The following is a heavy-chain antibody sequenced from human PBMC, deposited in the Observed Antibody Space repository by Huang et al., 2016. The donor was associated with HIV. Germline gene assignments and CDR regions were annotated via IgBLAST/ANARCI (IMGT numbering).Heavy chain of an antibody. CDR1: GFTFSTYG. CDR3: VKDQGHTFMVRYHFDF. CDR2: ISYDGSEK. D-gene: IGHD3-10*01. J-gene: IGHJ4*02. V-gene: IGHV3-30*18. Sequence: QVQLVESGGGGVQPGRSLRLSCAAFGFTFSTYGMHWVRQAPGKGLEWVTVISYDGSEKYYADSVKGRFTSSRDNSNNTLYLQMNSLRADDTAVYYCVKDQGHTFMVRYHFDFWGQGTLVTVSS.